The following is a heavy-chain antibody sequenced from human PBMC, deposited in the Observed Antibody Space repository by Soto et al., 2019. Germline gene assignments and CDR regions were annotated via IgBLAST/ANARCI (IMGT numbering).Heavy chain of an antibody. CDR2: IVVGSGST. V-gene: IGHV1-58*01. J-gene: IGHJ6*02. CDR3: AATLIAAPGTGQYYGMDV. D-gene: IGHD6-6*01. Sequence: ASVKVSCKAAGFTYTSSAVQWVRQARGQRLEWIGWIVVGSGSTYYAQKFQERVTITRDMSTSTAYMELSSLRSEDTAVYYCAATLIAAPGTGQYYGMDVWGQGTTVTVSS. CDR1: GFTYTSSA.